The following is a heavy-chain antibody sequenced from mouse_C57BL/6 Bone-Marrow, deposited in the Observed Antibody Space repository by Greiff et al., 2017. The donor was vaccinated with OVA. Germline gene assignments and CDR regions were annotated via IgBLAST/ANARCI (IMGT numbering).Heavy chain of an antibody. CDR1: GFTFSSYA. CDR3: AREDYGGYYAMDY. D-gene: IGHD1-1*01. Sequence: EVQLVESGGGLVKPGGSLKLSCAASGFTFSSYAMSWVRQTPEKRLEWVATISDGGSYTYYPDNVKGRFTISRDNAKNNLYLQMSHLKSEDTAMYYCAREDYGGYYAMDYWGQGTSVTVSS. CDR2: ISDGGSYT. V-gene: IGHV5-4*01. J-gene: IGHJ4*01.